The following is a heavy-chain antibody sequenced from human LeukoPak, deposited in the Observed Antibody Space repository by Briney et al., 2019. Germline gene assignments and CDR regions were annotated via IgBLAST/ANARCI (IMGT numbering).Heavy chain of an antibody. V-gene: IGHV4-59*01. Sequence: SETLSLTCTVSGGSISSYYWSWIRQPPGKGLEWIGYIYYSGSTNYNPSLKSRVTISVDTSKNQFSLKLSSVTAADTAVYYCARVGWFDASDIWGQGTMVTVSS. D-gene: IGHD6-19*01. CDR1: GGSISSYY. J-gene: IGHJ3*02. CDR2: IYYSGST. CDR3: ARVGWFDASDI.